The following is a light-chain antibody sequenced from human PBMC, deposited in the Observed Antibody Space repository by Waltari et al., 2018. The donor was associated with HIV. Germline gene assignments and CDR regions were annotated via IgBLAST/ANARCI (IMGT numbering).Light chain of an antibody. CDR3: RQRLEVPHS. CDR2: TSP. V-gene: IGKV2-40*01. Sequence: DIVMTQTPLSLPVTPGARASISCTSSQRLLDRDNGNSTLAWYLQKTGQSPQVLFSTSPYRASGVPDRFSGRGSDNDYTLRISRVEAEDVGVYYCRQRLEVPHSFGQGTKLELK. CDR1: QRLLDRDNGNST. J-gene: IGKJ2*03.